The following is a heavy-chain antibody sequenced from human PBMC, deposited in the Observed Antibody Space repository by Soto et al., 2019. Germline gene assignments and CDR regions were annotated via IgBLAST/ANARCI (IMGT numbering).Heavy chain of an antibody. CDR3: ARHQVSGVWEIDL. CDR1: RFTFTTSS. Sequence: QVQLVESGGGVVQPGRSLRLSCAASRFTFTTSSMHWVRQAPGKGLEWVAVISYDGGNKYYGDSVKGRFTISRDNSKSTLYLQMNSLRAGDTAVYYCARHQVSGVWEIDLWGQGTLVTVSS. V-gene: IGHV3-30-3*01. J-gene: IGHJ5*02. CDR2: ISYDGGNK. D-gene: IGHD1-26*01.